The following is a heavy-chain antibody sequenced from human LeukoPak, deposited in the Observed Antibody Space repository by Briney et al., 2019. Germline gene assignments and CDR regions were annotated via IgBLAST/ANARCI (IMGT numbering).Heavy chain of an antibody. V-gene: IGHV3-23*01. CDR2: ISGSGGST. J-gene: IGHJ5*02. CDR1: GFTFSSYA. CDR3: AKDPAAIGDSWFDP. D-gene: IGHD2-2*02. Sequence: GGSLRLSCAASGFTFSSYAMSWVRQAPGKGLEWVSAISGSGGSTYYADSVKGRFTISRDNSKDTLYLQMNSLRAEDTAVYYCAKDPAAIGDSWFDPWGQGTLVTVSS.